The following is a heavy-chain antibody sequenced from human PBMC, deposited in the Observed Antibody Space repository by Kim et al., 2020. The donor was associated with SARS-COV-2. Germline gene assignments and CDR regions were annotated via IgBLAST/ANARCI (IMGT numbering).Heavy chain of an antibody. J-gene: IGHJ6*02. V-gene: IGHV3-21*01. CDR1: GFTFSSYS. Sequence: GGSLRLSCAASGFTFSSYSMNWVRQAPGKGLEWVSSISSRSRYIYYADSVKGRFTISRDNAKTSLYLQMNSLRAEDTAVYYCAREDYDSSGYSFYYYYGMDVWGQGTTVTVSS. CDR2: ISSRSRYI. D-gene: IGHD3-22*01. CDR3: AREDYDSSGYSFYYYYGMDV.